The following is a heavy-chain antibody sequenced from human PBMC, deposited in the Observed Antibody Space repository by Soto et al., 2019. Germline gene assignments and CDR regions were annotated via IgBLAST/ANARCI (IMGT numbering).Heavy chain of an antibody. V-gene: IGHV4-59*01. CDR3: ARGEDACFYYGLDV. D-gene: IGHD3-16*01. CDR1: GGSITSSY. J-gene: IGHJ6*02. Sequence: SEALSLTCTVSGGSITSSYWSWIRRPPGKGLEWIAYIYDTGISGYTPSTSYNPSLTSRVTMSVVTSKSQFSLKLTSVTAAATAVYYWARGEDACFYYGLDVWGQGITVTVSS. CDR2: IYDTGISGYTPST.